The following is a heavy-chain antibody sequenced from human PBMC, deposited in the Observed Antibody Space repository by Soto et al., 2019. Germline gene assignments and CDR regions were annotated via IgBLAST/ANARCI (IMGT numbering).Heavy chain of an antibody. D-gene: IGHD4-17*01. CDR3: ARRYGDAFDF. J-gene: IGHJ4*02. CDR2: IFYSGYT. V-gene: IGHV4-39*01. Sequence: SETLSLTCTVSGGSISSSNYYWGWIRQPPGKGLEWIGSIFYSGYTHYNPSLNSRVTMSVDTSKSQFSLSLTSVTAADTAVYYCARRYGDAFDFWGQGTLVTVSS. CDR1: GGSISSSNYY.